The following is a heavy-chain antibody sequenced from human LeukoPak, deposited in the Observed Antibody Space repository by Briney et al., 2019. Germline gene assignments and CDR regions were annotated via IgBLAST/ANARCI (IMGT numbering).Heavy chain of an antibody. D-gene: IGHD3-22*01. V-gene: IGHV3-15*01. CDR3: ITGWGYTNYYDSSGYYSRPYYFDY. CDR1: GFTFSNAW. J-gene: IGHJ4*02. Sequence: GSLSLSCAASGFTFSNAWMSWVRQAPGKGLEWVGRIKSKTDGGTTDYAAPVKGRFTISRDDSKNTLYLQMNSLKTEDTAVYYCITGWGYTNYYDSSGYYSRPYYFDYWGQGTLVTASS. CDR2: IKSKTDGGTT.